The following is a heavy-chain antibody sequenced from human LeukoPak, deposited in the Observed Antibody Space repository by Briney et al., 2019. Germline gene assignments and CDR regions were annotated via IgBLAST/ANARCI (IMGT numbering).Heavy chain of an antibody. CDR1: GGSISSGSYY. CDR2: IYTSGST. V-gene: IGHV4-61*02. J-gene: IGHJ4*02. Sequence: SQTLSLTCTVSGGSISSGSYYWSWIRQPAGKGLEWIGRIYTSGSTNYNPSLKSRVTISVDTSKNQFSLKLSSVTAADTAVYYCARRGSGYYYYFDYWGQGTLVTVSS. CDR3: ARRGSGYYYYFDY. D-gene: IGHD3-22*01.